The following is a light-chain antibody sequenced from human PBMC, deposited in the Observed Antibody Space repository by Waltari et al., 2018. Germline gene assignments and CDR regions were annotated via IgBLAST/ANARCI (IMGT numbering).Light chain of an antibody. J-gene: IGKJ1*01. CDR1: EFISSY. CDR3: HQSYIAPQT. V-gene: IGKV1-39*01. Sequence: DIQMTQSPSSLSASVGDRVTITCRSSEFISSYLHWYQQKPGQAPNLLIYAATSLQSGVPSRCSGSGAGTHFTLTISSLQPEDFATYYCHQSYIAPQTFGQGTKVEIK. CDR2: AAT.